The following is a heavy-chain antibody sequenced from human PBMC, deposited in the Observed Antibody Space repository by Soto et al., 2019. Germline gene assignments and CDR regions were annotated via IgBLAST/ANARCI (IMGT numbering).Heavy chain of an antibody. CDR1: GGSISSGGYY. D-gene: IGHD3-22*01. J-gene: IGHJ4*02. CDR3: ARAPVDYYDSSGYPRNYFDY. Sequence: SETLSLTCTVSGGSISSGGYYWSWIRQHPGKGLEWIGYIYYSGSTYYNPSLKSRVTISVDTSKNQFSLKLSSVTAADTAVYYCARAPVDYYDSSGYPRNYFDYWGQGTLVTVSS. V-gene: IGHV4-31*03. CDR2: IYYSGST.